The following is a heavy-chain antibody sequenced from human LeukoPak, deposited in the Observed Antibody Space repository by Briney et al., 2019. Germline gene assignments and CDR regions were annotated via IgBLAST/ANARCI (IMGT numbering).Heavy chain of an antibody. V-gene: IGHV4-39*07. D-gene: IGHD3-10*01. CDR3: ARRGAPRPAGNYFDP. J-gene: IGHJ5*02. CDR2: LFYDGRT. CDR1: GGSLNSSSYY. Sequence: SETLSLTCTVSGGSLNSSSYYWGWIRQPPGKGLEWIGNLFYDGRTYNNPSLKSRVTISLDTSKNQFSLKLTSVTAADTAVYYCARRGAPRPAGNYFDPRGQGALVTVSS.